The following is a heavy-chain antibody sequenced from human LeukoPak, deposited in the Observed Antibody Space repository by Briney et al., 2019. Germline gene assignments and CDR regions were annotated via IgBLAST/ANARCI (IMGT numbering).Heavy chain of an antibody. CDR3: AKGSHYYGSGSYLV. CDR1: GFTFSSYG. CDR2: ISGSGGST. Sequence: GGSLRLSCAASGFTFSSYGMSWVRQAPGKGLEWVSAISGSGGSTYYADSVKGRFTISRDNSKNTLYLQMNSLRAGDTAVYYCAKGSHYYGSGSYLVWGQGTLVTVSS. V-gene: IGHV3-23*01. J-gene: IGHJ4*02. D-gene: IGHD3-10*01.